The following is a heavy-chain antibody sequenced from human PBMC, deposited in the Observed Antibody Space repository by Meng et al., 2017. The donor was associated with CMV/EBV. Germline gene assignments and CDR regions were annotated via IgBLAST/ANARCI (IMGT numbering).Heavy chain of an antibody. V-gene: IGHV1-18*01. D-gene: IGHD2-2*01. CDR1: GYTFTSYV. CDR2: ISAYYGNT. CDR3: ARDWPPDVVVQVAILFRVGGTGTYYYYGMDV. Sequence: ASVTVSCQASGYTFTSYVISWLRPPPAQGLEWMGWISAYYGNTNYAQKLQGRVTMTTDTSTSTAYMELRSLRSDDTAVYYCARDWPPDVVVQVAILFRVGGTGTYYYYGMDVWGQGTTVTVSS. J-gene: IGHJ6*02.